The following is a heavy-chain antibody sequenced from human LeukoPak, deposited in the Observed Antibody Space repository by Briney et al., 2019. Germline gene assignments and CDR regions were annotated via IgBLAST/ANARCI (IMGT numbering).Heavy chain of an antibody. CDR3: ARVRQQLVLPYYYYGMDV. Sequence: SVKVSCKASGGTFSSYAISWVRQAPGQGLEWMGGIIPIFGTANYAQKLQGRVTMTTDTSTSTAYMELRSLRSDDTAVYYCARVRQQLVLPYYYYGMDVWGQGTTVTVSS. D-gene: IGHD6-13*01. J-gene: IGHJ6*02. V-gene: IGHV1-69*05. CDR1: GGTFSSYA. CDR2: IIPIFGTA.